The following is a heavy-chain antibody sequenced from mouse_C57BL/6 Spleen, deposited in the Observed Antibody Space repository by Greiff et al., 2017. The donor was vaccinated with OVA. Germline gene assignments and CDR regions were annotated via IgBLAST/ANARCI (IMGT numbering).Heavy chain of an antibody. CDR1: GYTFTSYW. D-gene: IGHD2-3*01. Sequence: QVQLKQPGAELVRPGTSVKLSCKASGYTFTSYWMHWVKQRPGQGLEWIGVIDPSDSYTNYNQKFKGKATLTVDTSSSTAYMQLRSLTSEDSAVYYCAKEDGMDYWGQGTSVTVSS. J-gene: IGHJ4*01. CDR3: AKEDGMDY. CDR2: IDPSDSYT. V-gene: IGHV1-59*01.